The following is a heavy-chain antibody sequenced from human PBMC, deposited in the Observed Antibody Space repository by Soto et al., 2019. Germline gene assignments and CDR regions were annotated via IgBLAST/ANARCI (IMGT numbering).Heavy chain of an antibody. Sequence: GGSLRLSCAASGFSFSNSWMHWVRQAPGRGLVWVSRINDDGSMTNYADSVRGRFTISRDNAKSTLYLQMNSLRAEDTAVYYCARLKAGTAAFDYWGQGTLVTVSS. CDR3: ARLKAGTAAFDY. D-gene: IGHD6-19*01. CDR2: INDDGSMT. J-gene: IGHJ4*02. V-gene: IGHV3-74*01. CDR1: GFSFSNSW.